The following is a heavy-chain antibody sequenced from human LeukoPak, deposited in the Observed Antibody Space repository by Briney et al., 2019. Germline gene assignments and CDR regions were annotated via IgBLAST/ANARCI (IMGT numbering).Heavy chain of an antibody. Sequence: SETLSLTCTVSGGSISSYYWSWIRQPPGTGLEWIGYIHYSGSANYNPSLPSLKSRVTISLDTSRNQFSLRLTSVTAADTAIYYCARVTGEYSSSWYRAFDVWGQGTMVTVSS. J-gene: IGHJ3*01. D-gene: IGHD6-13*01. CDR3: ARVTGEYSSSWYRAFDV. CDR1: GGSISSYY. V-gene: IGHV4-59*01. CDR2: IHYSGSA.